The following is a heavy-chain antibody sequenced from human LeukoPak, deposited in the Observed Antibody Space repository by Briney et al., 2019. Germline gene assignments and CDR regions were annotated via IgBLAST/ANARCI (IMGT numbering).Heavy chain of an antibody. J-gene: IGHJ4*02. CDR2: IYYSGST. V-gene: IGHV4-39*01. Sequence: SETLSLTCTVSGGSISSNIYYWAWIRQPPGKGLEWIATIYYSGSTYYNPSLKSRVTISVDTSKNQFSLKMTSVTAADTAVYYCARGGGYASPIGYWGQGALVTVSS. CDR1: GGSISSNIYY. D-gene: IGHD5-12*01. CDR3: ARGGGYASPIGY.